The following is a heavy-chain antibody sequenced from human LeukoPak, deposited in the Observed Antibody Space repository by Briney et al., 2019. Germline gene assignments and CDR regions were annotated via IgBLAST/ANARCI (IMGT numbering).Heavy chain of an antibody. J-gene: IGHJ4*02. V-gene: IGHV3-23*01. Sequence: GGSLRLSCAASGFTFGSYAMSWVRQAPGKGLEWVAAISGSGGSTYYADSVKGRFTISRDNSKNMLYPQMNSLRAEDTAVYYCAKSYVWGSYRPPFDYWGQGTRVTASS. CDR2: ISGSGGST. CDR1: GFTFGSYA. D-gene: IGHD3-16*02. CDR3: AKSYVWGSYRPPFDY.